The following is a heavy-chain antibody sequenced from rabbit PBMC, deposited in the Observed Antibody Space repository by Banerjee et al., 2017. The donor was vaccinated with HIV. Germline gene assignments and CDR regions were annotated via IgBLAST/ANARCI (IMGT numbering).Heavy chain of an antibody. Sequence: QEQLEESGGDLVKPEGSLTLTCTTSGFSFSSNAMCWVRQAPGKGLEWIACIDVGYRGSTYYASWAKGRFTISKTSSTTVTLQMTSLTAADTATYFCARDLAGVIGWNFGLWGQGTLVTVS. V-gene: IGHV1S45*01. J-gene: IGHJ3*01. D-gene: IGHD4-1*01. CDR1: GFSFSSNA. CDR2: IDVGYRGST. CDR3: ARDLAGVIGWNFGL.